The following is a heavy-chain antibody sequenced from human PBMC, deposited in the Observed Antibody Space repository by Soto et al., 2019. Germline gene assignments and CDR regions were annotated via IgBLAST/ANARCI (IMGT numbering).Heavy chain of an antibody. V-gene: IGHV3-33*01. J-gene: IGHJ4*02. CDR1: GFSFSSYG. Sequence: QVQLVESGGGVVQPGRSLRLSCAASGFSFSSYGMHWVRQAPGKGLEWVAVIWYDGSNKYYGDSVKGRFTISRDNSKNTLLLQIDSLRAEDTAVYYCARSPPGVAGRYYFDYWGQGTLITVSS. CDR3: ARSPPGVAGRYYFDY. D-gene: IGHD6-6*01. CDR2: IWYDGSNK.